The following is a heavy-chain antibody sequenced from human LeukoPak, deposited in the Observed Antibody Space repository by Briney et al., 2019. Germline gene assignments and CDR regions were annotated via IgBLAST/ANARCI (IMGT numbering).Heavy chain of an antibody. Sequence: ASVKVSCKASGYTFTSYGISWVRQAPGQGLEWMGWISAYNGNTNYAQKLQGRVTMTTDTSTSTAYMELRSLRSDDTAVYYCARVRGGRDIVVVPAADGNYYYMDVWGKGTTVTVSS. CDR2: ISAYNGNT. V-gene: IGHV1-18*01. CDR3: ARVRGGRDIVVVPAADGNYYYMDV. J-gene: IGHJ6*03. CDR1: GYTFTSYG. D-gene: IGHD2-2*01.